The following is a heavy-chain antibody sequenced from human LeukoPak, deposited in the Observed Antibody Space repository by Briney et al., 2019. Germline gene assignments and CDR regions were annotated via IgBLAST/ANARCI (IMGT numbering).Heavy chain of an antibody. CDR1: GFTFSNYE. D-gene: IGHD1-26*01. J-gene: IGHJ4*02. V-gene: IGHV3-48*03. CDR2: ISSSGSST. Sequence: GGSLRLSCATSGFTFSNYEMSWVRQTPRKALEWVSYISSSGSSTYYADSVKGRFTISRDNAKSSLCLQMDSLRAGDTAVYYCAREDGSQLDYWGRGTLVTVST. CDR3: AREDGSQLDY.